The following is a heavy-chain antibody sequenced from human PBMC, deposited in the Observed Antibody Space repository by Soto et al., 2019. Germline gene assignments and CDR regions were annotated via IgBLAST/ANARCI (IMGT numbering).Heavy chain of an antibody. CDR3: ARVRTPFKYYFDY. CDR2: IKQDGSEK. Sequence: EVQLVESGGGLVQPGGSLRLSCAASGFTFSSYWMSWVRQAPGKGLEWVANIKQDGSEKYYVDSVKGRFTISRDNAKNSRYLQMNSLRAEDPAVYYCARVRTPFKYYFDYWGQGTLVTVSS. V-gene: IGHV3-7*01. CDR1: GFTFSSYW. J-gene: IGHJ4*02.